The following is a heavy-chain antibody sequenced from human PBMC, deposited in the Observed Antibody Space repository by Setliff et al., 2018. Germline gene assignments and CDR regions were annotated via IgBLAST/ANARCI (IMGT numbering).Heavy chain of an antibody. Sequence: PSETLSLTCAVSGYSISSGYYWGWIRQPPGKGLEWIGSIYHSGSTYYNPSLKSRVTISVDTSTNQFSLKLSSVTAADTAVYYCARQPEGGYYDSSGYYGMAPYYFDYWGQGTLVTVSS. CDR1: GYSISSGYY. CDR3: ARQPEGGYYDSSGYYGMAPYYFDY. V-gene: IGHV4-38-2*01. J-gene: IGHJ4*02. D-gene: IGHD3-22*01. CDR2: IYHSGST.